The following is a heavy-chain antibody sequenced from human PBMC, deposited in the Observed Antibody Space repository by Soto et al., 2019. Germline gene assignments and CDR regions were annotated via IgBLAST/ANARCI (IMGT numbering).Heavy chain of an antibody. V-gene: IGHV3-30*18. D-gene: IGHD6-13*01. CDR3: AKDPRAAAGTHSDAFDI. CDR1: GFTFSSYD. Sequence: GGSLRLSCAASGFTFSSYDMHWVRQAPGKGLEWVAVISYDGSNKYYADSVKGRFTISRDNSKNTLYLQMNSLRAEDTAVYYCAKDPRAAAGTHSDAFDIWGQGTMVTVSS. J-gene: IGHJ3*02. CDR2: ISYDGSNK.